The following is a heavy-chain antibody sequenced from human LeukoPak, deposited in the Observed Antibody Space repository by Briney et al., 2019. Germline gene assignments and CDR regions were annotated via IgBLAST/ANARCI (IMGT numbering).Heavy chain of an antibody. CDR2: IIPIFATT. J-gene: IGHJ6*03. CDR1: GGTFGSFA. D-gene: IGHD3-9*01. Sequence: AASVKVSCKASGGTFGSFAFAWVRQAPGHGLEWMGGIIPIFATTNYAQEFQGRVSITADEPTSTVYMEVTSLRSDDAAVYYCARGPPLTFDHTPEGYYHYYMDVWGKGTTVTISS. V-gene: IGHV1-69*13. CDR3: ARGPPLTFDHTPEGYYHYYMDV.